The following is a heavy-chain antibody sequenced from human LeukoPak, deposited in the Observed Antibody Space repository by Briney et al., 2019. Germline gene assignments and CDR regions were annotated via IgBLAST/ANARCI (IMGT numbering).Heavy chain of an antibody. CDR1: GYTFTSYG. V-gene: IGHV1-18*01. CDR2: ISAYNGNT. CDR3: ARGTATHLDPNYFDY. Sequence: ASVKVSCKASGYTFTSYGISWVRQAPGQGLEWMGWISAYNGNTNYAQKLQGRVTMTTDTSTSTAYMELRSLRSDDTAVYYCARGTATHLDPNYFDYWGQGTLVTVSS. D-gene: IGHD4-17*01. J-gene: IGHJ4*02.